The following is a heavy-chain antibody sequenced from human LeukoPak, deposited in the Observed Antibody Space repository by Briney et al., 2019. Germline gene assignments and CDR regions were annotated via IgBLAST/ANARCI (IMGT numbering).Heavy chain of an antibody. CDR2: LSNSGIS. CDR3: ARQSVAMATDY. CDR1: SGSITIDTYY. D-gene: IGHD5-24*01. V-gene: IGHV4-39*01. J-gene: IGHJ4*02. Sequence: SETLSLTCTVSSGSITIDTYYWAWIRQPPGKGLEWIASLSNSGISYYNPSLKSRVTISLDTSKNRFSLSLSSLTAADTAVYYCARQSVAMATDYWGQGTLVTVSS.